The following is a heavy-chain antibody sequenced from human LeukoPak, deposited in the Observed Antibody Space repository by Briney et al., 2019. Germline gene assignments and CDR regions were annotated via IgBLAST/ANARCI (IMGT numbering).Heavy chain of an antibody. D-gene: IGHD4-11*01. Sequence: GGSLRLSCAVSGVSFSTYWMSWVRQAPGKGLEWVANIKQDGSEKNYVDSVKGRFTISRDNAKNSLYLQMDSLRAEDTAVYFCTRGPTYSHGFDYWGQGTLVTVSS. CDR3: TRGPTYSHGFDY. J-gene: IGHJ4*02. CDR1: GVSFSTYW. V-gene: IGHV3-7*01. CDR2: IKQDGSEK.